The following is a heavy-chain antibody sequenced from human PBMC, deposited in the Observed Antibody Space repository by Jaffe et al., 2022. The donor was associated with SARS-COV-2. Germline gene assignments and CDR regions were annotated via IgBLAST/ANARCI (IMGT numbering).Heavy chain of an antibody. CDR3: ARARRTLLWFGELLYYFDY. Sequence: QVQLQQWGAGLLKPSETLSLTCAVYGGSFSGYYWSWIRQPPGKGLEWIGEINHSGSTNYNPSLKSRVTISVDTSKNQFSLKLSSVTAADTAVYYCARARRTLLWFGELLYYFDYWGQGTLVTVSS. J-gene: IGHJ4*02. CDR1: GGSFSGYY. D-gene: IGHD3-10*01. CDR2: INHSGST. V-gene: IGHV4-34*01.